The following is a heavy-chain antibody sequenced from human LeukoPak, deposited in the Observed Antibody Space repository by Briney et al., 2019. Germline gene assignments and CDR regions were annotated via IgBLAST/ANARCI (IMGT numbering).Heavy chain of an antibody. D-gene: IGHD2-2*01. CDR1: GFTFSSYA. CDR2: ISGSGGNT. CDR3: AKDGVRGYCSSTSCHILENYFDY. V-gene: IGHV3-23*01. J-gene: IGHJ4*02. Sequence: GGSLRLSCAASGFTFSSYAMSWVRQAPGKGLEWVSAISGSGGNTYYADSVKGRFTISRDNSKNTLYLQMNSLRAEDTAVYYCAKDGVRGYCSSTSCHILENYFDYWGQGTLVTVSS.